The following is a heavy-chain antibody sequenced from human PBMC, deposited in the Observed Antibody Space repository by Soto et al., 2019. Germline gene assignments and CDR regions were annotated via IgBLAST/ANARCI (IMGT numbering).Heavy chain of an antibody. J-gene: IGHJ4*02. CDR1: GYTFTSYG. D-gene: IGHD2-2*02. CDR3: ARGIQYCSSTSCYNRPLDY. Sequence: QVQLVQSGAEVKKPGASVKVSCKASGYTFTSYGISWVRQAPGQGLEWMGWISAYNGNTNYAQKLQGRVTMTTDTSTSTAYMELRSLRSDDTAAYYCARGIQYCSSTSCYNRPLDYWGQGTLVTVSS. CDR2: ISAYNGNT. V-gene: IGHV1-18*01.